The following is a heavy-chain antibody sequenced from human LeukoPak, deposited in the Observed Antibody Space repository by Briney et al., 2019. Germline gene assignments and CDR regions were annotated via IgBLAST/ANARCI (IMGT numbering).Heavy chain of an antibody. CDR1: GFTFSSYG. D-gene: IGHD3-3*01. CDR3: ANRGYDFWSGYPQPFMDV. V-gene: IGHV3-30*18. J-gene: IGHJ6*03. Sequence: PGGSLRLSCAASGFTFSSYGMHWVRQAPGKGLEWVAGISYDGSNKYYADSVKGRFTISRDNSKNTLYLQINSLSAEDTAVYYCANRGYDFWSGYPQPFMDVWGKGTTVTISS. CDR2: ISYDGSNK.